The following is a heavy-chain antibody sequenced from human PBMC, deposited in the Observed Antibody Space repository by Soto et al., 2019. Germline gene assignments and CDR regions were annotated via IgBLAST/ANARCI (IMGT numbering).Heavy chain of an antibody. J-gene: IGHJ6*02. CDR2: MNPNSGNT. Sequence: QVQLVQSGAEVKKPGASVKVSCKASGYTFTSYDINWVRQATGQGLEWMGWMNPNSGNTGYAQKFQGRVTXTXXTSISTAYMELSSLRAEDTAVYYCAREVNFYGLDVWGQGTTVTVSS. CDR1: GYTFTSYD. CDR3: AREVNFYGLDV. V-gene: IGHV1-8*01.